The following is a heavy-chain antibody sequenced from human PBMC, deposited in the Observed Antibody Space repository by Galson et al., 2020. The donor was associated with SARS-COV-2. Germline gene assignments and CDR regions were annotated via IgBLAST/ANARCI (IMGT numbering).Heavy chain of an antibody. CDR1: RYTYTHYA. CDR2: INPYNGNR. D-gene: IGHD3-16*01. Sequence: ASVKVSCKASRYTYTHYAITWVRPAPGQGLAWMGWINPYNGNRNFAQRIQGRVAMTTDTSTSTAYMELASLTSDDTAVYYCARGPPKYYENNVQFDYWGQGTLVTVSS. V-gene: IGHV1-18*04. J-gene: IGHJ4*02. CDR3: ARGPPKYYENNVQFDY.